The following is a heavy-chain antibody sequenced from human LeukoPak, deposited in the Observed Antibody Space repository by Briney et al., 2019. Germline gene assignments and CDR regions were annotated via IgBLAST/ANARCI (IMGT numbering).Heavy chain of an antibody. D-gene: IGHD6-19*01. V-gene: IGHV1-8*01. Sequence: ASVKVSCKASGYTFTSYDINWVRQATGQGLEWMGWMNPNSGNTGYAQKFQGRVTMTRDTSISTAYMELSSLRSEDTAVYYCASYVGSGWYSYYYYYGMDVWGQGTTVTVSS. CDR1: GYTFTSYD. J-gene: IGHJ6*02. CDR2: MNPNSGNT. CDR3: ASYVGSGWYSYYYYYGMDV.